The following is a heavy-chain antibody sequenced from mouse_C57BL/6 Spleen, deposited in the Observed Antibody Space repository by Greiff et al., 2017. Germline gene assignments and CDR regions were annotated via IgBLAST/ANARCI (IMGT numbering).Heavy chain of an antibody. J-gene: IGHJ3*01. Sequence: QVQLQQPGAELVRPGTSVKLSCKASGYTFTSYWMHWVKQRPGQGLEWIGVIDPSDSYTNYNQKFKGKATLTVDTSSSTAYMQLSSLTSEDSAVYDCARVYGPWFAYWGQGTLVTVSA. CDR1: GYTFTSYW. CDR2: IDPSDSYT. D-gene: IGHD2-10*02. CDR3: ARVYGPWFAY. V-gene: IGHV1-59*01.